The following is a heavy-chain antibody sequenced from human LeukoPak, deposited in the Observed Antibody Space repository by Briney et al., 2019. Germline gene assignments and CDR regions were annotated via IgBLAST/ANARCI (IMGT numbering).Heavy chain of an antibody. D-gene: IGHD2-2*01. CDR1: GGTFISYT. J-gene: IGHJ5*02. Sequence: AAVKVSCKASGGTFISYTISWLRQAPGQGLECMGRMIPFLGIANYARKFRGRVTITADKSPYTVYMELSSLRSEDTAVYYCARDIIHCSSTSCPPDWFDPWGQGTLVTASS. V-gene: IGHV1-69*04. CDR2: MIPFLGIA. CDR3: ARDIIHCSSTSCPPDWFDP.